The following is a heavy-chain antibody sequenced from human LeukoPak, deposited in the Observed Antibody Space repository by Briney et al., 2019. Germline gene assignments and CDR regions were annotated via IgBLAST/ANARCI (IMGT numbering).Heavy chain of an antibody. V-gene: IGHV1-69*01. CDR2: IIPIFGTA. CDR3: ATESTRGYCSGGSCYIDAFDI. Sequence: EASVNVSCKASGGAFSSYAISWVRQAPGQGLEWMGGIIPIFGTANYAQKFQGRVTITADESTSTAYMELSSLRPEDTAVYYCATESTRGYCSGGSCYIDAFDIWGQGTMVTVSS. J-gene: IGHJ3*02. D-gene: IGHD2-15*01. CDR1: GGAFSSYA.